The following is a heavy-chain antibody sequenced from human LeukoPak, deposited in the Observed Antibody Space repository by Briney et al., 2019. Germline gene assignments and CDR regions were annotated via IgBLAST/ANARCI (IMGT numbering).Heavy chain of an antibody. V-gene: IGHV3-7*01. Sequence: PGGSLRLSCAASGFTFSRYWLTWVRQAPGRGLEWLANINQDGSDIYYLDSVKGRFTISRDNAKNSLFLQMNSLRAEDSAIYYCARDSRGYSYDYWGQGTLVTVSS. CDR2: INQDGSDI. J-gene: IGHJ4*02. CDR1: GFTFSRYW. D-gene: IGHD5-18*01. CDR3: ARDSRGYSYDY.